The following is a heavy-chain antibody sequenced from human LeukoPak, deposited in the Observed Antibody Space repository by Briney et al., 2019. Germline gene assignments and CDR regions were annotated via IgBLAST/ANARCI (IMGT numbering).Heavy chain of an antibody. CDR2: INHSGST. CDR1: GGSFSGYY. V-gene: IGHV4-34*01. J-gene: IGHJ3*02. D-gene: IGHD3-22*01. Sequence: SETLSLTCAVYGGSFSGYYWSWIRQPPGKGLEWIGEINHSGSTNYNPPLKSRVTISVDTSKNQFSLKLSSVTAADTAVYYCARRRYYYDSSGFPRAFDIWGQGTMVTVSS. CDR3: ARRRYYYDSSGFPRAFDI.